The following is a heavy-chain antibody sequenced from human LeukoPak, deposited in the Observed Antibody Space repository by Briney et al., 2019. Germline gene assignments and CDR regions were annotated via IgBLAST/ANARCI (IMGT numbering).Heavy chain of an antibody. CDR3: ARVQWGDYYMDV. J-gene: IGHJ6*03. Sequence: PSETLSLTCTVSGGSISSYYWSWIRQPPGKGLEWIGYIYYSGSTNYNPSLKSRVTISVDTSKNQFSLKLSSVTAADTAVYYCARVQWGDYYMDVWGKGTTVTVSS. CDR2: IYYSGST. D-gene: IGHD1-26*01. CDR1: GGSISSYY. V-gene: IGHV4-59*01.